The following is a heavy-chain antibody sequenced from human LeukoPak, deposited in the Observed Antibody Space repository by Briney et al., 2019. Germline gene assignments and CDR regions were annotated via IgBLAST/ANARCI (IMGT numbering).Heavy chain of an antibody. J-gene: IGHJ5*02. CDR1: GASVSSGSYY. CDR2: IYYSGST. V-gene: IGHV4-61*01. CDR3: ARGYSSIRGWFDP. Sequence: SETLSLTCTVSGASVSSGSYYWNWIRQPPGKGLEWIVYIYYSGSTNYNPSLNSRVTISLDTSKNQFSLKLSSVTAADAAVFYCARGYSSIRGWFDPWGQGTPVTVSS. D-gene: IGHD6-13*01.